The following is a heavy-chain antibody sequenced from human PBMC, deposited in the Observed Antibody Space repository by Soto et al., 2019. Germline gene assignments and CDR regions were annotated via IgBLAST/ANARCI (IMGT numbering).Heavy chain of an antibody. CDR1: GASITYGAYS. CDR2: INHLETT. D-gene: IGHD3-10*01. J-gene: IGHJ4*02. Sequence: QLQLHMSGSGLVKPSQTLSLTCTVSGASITYGAYSWSWIRQTPGKGLEWIGYINHLETTFYNPSFESRITLSIDRTKNPYSLNLKSMSAADRAVYFCASGGGFDSFDYWRQGILLTVSS. CDR3: ASGGGFDSFDY. V-gene: IGHV4-30-2*01.